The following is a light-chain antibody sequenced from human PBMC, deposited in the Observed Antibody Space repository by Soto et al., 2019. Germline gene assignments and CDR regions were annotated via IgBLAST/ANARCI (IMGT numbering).Light chain of an antibody. CDR2: GAS. J-gene: IGKJ3*01. CDR1: QTISSAY. Sequence: VVAHVSGTECLSLRQSHTVSYQARQTISSAYLAWYQQRPGQAPRLLIYGASTRATGIPDRFSGRGSGTDFALTISRLQPEDFAVYYCQHYGSSLPITFGPGTKVDIK. V-gene: IGKV3-20*01. CDR3: QHYGSSLPIT.